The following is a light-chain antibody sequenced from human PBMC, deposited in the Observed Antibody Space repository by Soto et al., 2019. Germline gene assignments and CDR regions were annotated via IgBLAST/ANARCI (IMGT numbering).Light chain of an antibody. CDR2: KAS. CDR3: QQYNSYSSLS. V-gene: IGKV1-5*03. Sequence: IQLNQSRSTLSAAGGDRVTMTCRASQSISSWLAWYQQKPGKAPKLLIYKASSLESGVPSRFSGSGSGTEFTLTISSLQPDDFATYYCQQYNSYSSLSFGQGTRLEIK. J-gene: IGKJ5*01. CDR1: QSISSW.